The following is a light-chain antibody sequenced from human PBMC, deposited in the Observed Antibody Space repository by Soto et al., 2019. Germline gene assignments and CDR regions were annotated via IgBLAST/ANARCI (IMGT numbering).Light chain of an antibody. CDR1: QSISSY. V-gene: IGKV1-39*01. Sequence: DIQMTQSPSSLSASVGDRVTITCRASQSISSYLNWYQQKPGKAPKLLIYAASSLQSGVPSRFSGSGSVTDLTLPISHLQPEVSATSYCQQSYSEYTFGPWTKVDIK. J-gene: IGKJ3*01. CDR3: QQSYSEYT. CDR2: AAS.